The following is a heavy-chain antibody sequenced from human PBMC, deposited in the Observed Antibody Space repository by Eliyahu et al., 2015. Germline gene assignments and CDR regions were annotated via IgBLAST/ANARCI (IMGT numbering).Heavy chain of an antibody. CDR3: AKGYDGQEGGITY. CDR1: XPLSRHA. D-gene: IGHD3-16*01. CDR2: TTGSGGST. V-gene: IGHV3-23*01. J-gene: IGHJ4*02. Sequence: EVQLLESGGGLVQPGGSLXLPXCTLWXPLSRHAXTGXRPXXRKGLEWVSSTTGSGGSTYYADSVKGRFTMSRDNSKNTLYLQMNSLRAEDTAVYYCAKGYDGQEGGITYWGQGTLVTVSS.